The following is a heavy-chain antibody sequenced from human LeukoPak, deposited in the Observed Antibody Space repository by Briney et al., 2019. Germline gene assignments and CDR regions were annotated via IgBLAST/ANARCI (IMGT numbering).Heavy chain of an antibody. Sequence: SETPSLTCAVYGGSFSGYYWSWIRQPPGKGLEWIGEINHSGSTNYNPSLKSRVTISVDTSKNQFSLKLSSVTAADAAVYYCARGRGPIAVAGFDYWGQGALVTVSS. CDR2: INHSGST. V-gene: IGHV4-34*01. CDR1: GGSFSGYY. D-gene: IGHD6-19*01. J-gene: IGHJ4*02. CDR3: ARGRGPIAVAGFDY.